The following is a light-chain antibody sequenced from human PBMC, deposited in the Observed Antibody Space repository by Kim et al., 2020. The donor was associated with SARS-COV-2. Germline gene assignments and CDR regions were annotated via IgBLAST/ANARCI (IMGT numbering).Light chain of an antibody. Sequence: APGKTARITCGGSNIGTNIVHWYQQKPGQAPVLVIYYNTDRPSAIPERFSGSNSGNTATLSISRVEAGDEADYYCQVWDGSSDHVLFGGGTQLTVL. CDR1: NIGTNI. V-gene: IGLV3-21*04. CDR3: QVWDGSSDHVL. CDR2: YNT. J-gene: IGLJ2*01.